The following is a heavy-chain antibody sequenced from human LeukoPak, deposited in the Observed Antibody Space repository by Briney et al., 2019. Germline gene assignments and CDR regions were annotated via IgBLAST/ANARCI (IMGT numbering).Heavy chain of an antibody. Sequence: PGGSLRLSCAASGFIFSRYWMHWVRQVPGKELVWVSRINNDGSITNSAVSVKGRFTISRDNAKDTLYLQMDSLRAEDTAIYYCARGPSVLGAIDNWGQGTLVAVSS. CDR1: GFIFSRYW. D-gene: IGHD3-10*01. J-gene: IGHJ4*02. V-gene: IGHV3-74*01. CDR2: INNDGSIT. CDR3: ARGPSVLGAIDN.